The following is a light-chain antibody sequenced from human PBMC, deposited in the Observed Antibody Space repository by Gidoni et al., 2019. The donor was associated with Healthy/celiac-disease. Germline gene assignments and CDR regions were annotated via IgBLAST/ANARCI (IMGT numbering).Light chain of an antibody. J-gene: IGLJ3*02. CDR3: QSYDSSLSGPGV. Sequence: QPALTQPPSVSGAPGQRVTISCTGSSSNSGAGYDVHWYQQLPGTAPKLLIYSNSNRPSGVPDRFSGSKSDTSASLAITGLQAEDEADYYCQSYDSSLSGPGVFGGGTKLTVL. V-gene: IGLV1-40*01. CDR1: SSNSGAGYD. CDR2: SNS.